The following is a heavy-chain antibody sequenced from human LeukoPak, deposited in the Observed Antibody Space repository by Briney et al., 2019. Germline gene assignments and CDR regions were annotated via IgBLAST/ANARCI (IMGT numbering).Heavy chain of an antibody. CDR2: INPNDGGT. V-gene: IGHV1-46*01. CDR3: VRGGFANRGSGSPPRAVGDY. Sequence: ASVKVSCKASGDTFTTYFVHWVRQAPGQGFEWMGVINPNDGGTKYPQKFQGRVTMTRDMSSSTVYMELSSLRSEDTAVYLCVRGGFANRGSGSPPRAVGDYWGQGSLVTVSS. D-gene: IGHD1-26*01. J-gene: IGHJ4*02. CDR1: GDTFTTYF.